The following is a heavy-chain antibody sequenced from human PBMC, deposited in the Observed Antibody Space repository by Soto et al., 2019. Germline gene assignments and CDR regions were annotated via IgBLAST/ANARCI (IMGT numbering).Heavy chain of an antibody. J-gene: IGHJ4*02. CDR3: ARVLWDGYNSNRDSNFDY. CDR2: INHSGST. D-gene: IGHD5-12*01. CDR1: GGSFSGYY. Sequence: SETLSLTCAVYGGSFSGYYWSWIRQPPGKGLEWIGEINHSGSTNYNPSLKSRVTISVDTSKNQFSLKLSSVTAADTAVYYCARVLWDGYNSNRDSNFDYWGQGTLVTVSS. V-gene: IGHV4-34*01.